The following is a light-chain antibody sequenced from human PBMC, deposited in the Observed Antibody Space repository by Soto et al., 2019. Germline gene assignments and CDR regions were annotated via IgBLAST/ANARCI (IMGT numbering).Light chain of an antibody. CDR1: QAVSSY. J-gene: IGKJ1*01. CDR3: QQIETYPWT. Sequence: IQLTQSPSSLPASVGDRVTITCRASQAVSSYLAWYQQKPGMAPKLLIYGASTLQSGVPPRFSGSGSGTDFNLTINALQPEDSATYFCQQIETYPWTFGQGTKVEVK. CDR2: GAS. V-gene: IGKV1-9*01.